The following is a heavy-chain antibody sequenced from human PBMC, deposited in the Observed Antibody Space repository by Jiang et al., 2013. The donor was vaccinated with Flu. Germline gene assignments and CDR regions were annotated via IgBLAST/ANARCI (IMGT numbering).Heavy chain of an antibody. V-gene: IGHV3-21*01. CDR1: GFTFSSYA. D-gene: IGHD6-13*01. CDR3: ARALGQQLVTIAPFDY. CDR2: ISSSSSYI. J-gene: IGHJ4*02. Sequence: VQLVESGGGLVQPGGSLRLSCAASGFTFSSYAMSWVRQAPGKGLEWVSSISSSSSYIYYADSVKGRFTISRDNAKNSLYLQMNSLRAEDTAVYYCARALGQQLVTIAPFDYWGQGTLVTVSS.